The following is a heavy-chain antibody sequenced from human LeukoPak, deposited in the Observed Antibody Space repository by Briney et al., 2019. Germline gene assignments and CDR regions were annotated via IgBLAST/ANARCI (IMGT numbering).Heavy chain of an antibody. J-gene: IGHJ4*02. Sequence: SETLSLTCAAYGWSFSGYYWSWIRQPPGKGLEWIGEINHRGSTNYNPSLKSRVSISVGTSKSQFSLKQSSVSAADTALYYCARGLGYSSGHVGLVYWGQGSLVTVSS. V-gene: IGHV4-34*01. CDR2: INHRGST. D-gene: IGHD6-19*01. CDR1: GWSFSGYY. CDR3: ARGLGYSSGHVGLVY.